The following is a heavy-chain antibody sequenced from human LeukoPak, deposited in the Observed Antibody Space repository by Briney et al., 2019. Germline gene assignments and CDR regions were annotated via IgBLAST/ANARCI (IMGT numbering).Heavy chain of an antibody. CDR3: ARVSGYDLRPTLDY. V-gene: IGHV3-53*01. CDR1: GGTFSSYD. Sequence: PGGSLRLSCTASGGTFSSYDVSWVRQAPGKGLEWVSVIYSGGSTYYGDSVKGRFTISRDNSKNTLYLQMNSLRAEDTAVYYCARVSGYDLRPTLDYWGQGTLVTVSS. D-gene: IGHD5-12*01. CDR2: IYSGGST. J-gene: IGHJ4*02.